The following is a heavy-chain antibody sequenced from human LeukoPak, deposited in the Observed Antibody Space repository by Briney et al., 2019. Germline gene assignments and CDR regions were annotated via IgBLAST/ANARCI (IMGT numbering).Heavy chain of an antibody. CDR2: LYYSGNT. D-gene: IGHD3-22*01. CDR1: GGSISRSNYY. CDR3: ARGDYYYDSTDLGAFDI. Sequence: PSETLSLTCIVSGGSISRSNYYWGWIRQSPGKGLEWIVSLYYSGNTYYNPSLKSRVTISVDTSKNQFSQKLSSVTAADTAVYYCARGDYYYDSTDLGAFDIWGQGTMVTVSS. V-gene: IGHV4-39*01. J-gene: IGHJ3*02.